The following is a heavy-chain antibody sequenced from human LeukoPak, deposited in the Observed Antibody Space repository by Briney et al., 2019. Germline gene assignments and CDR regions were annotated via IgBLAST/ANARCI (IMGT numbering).Heavy chain of an antibody. CDR3: ARLNNEFWS. J-gene: IGHJ5*02. V-gene: IGHV4-39*01. CDR2: VYYSGST. Sequence: PSETLSLTCTVSGGSISSSSYYWGWIRQPPGKGLEWIGSVYYSGSTYSNPSLESRVTISVDTSKNQFSLKLSSVTAADTAVYYCARLNNEFWSWGQGTLVTVSS. CDR1: GGSISSSSYY. D-gene: IGHD3-3*01.